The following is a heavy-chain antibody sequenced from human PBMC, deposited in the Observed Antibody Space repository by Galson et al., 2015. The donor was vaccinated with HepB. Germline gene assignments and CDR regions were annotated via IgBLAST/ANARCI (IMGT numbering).Heavy chain of an antibody. V-gene: IGHV5-51*01. CDR2: IYPADSDT. D-gene: IGHD2-15*01. J-gene: IGHJ4*02. CDR1: GYSFTSQW. CDR3: ARRGGSLNYFDY. Sequence: QSGAEVTKPGESLKISCKASGYSFTSQWIGWVRQMPGKGPEWMGIIYPADSDTRYSPAFQGQVTISADKSISTAYLQWSGLKASDTAIYYCARRGGSLNYFDYWGQGTLVIVSS.